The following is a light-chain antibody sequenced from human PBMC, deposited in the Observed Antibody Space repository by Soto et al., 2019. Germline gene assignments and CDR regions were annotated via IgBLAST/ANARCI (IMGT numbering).Light chain of an antibody. J-gene: IGLJ3*02. Sequence: QSVLTQPPSASGTPGQRVTISCSGSTSNIGSNAVDWYQQLPGTAPKVLIYSNNQRPSGVPDRIFGSRSGTSASLAISGLQSEDEADYYCAAWDDSLKGRVFGGGTKLTVL. CDR1: TSNIGSNA. CDR2: SNN. V-gene: IGLV1-44*01. CDR3: AAWDDSLKGRV.